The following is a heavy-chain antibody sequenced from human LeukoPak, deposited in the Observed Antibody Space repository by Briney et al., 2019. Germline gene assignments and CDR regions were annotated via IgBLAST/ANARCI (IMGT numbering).Heavy chain of an antibody. CDR3: ARESSNSLKGPIEGGNSFDP. D-gene: IGHD2-2*01. CDR2: IYYSGST. V-gene: IGHV4-59*01. J-gene: IGHJ5*02. Sequence: SETLSLTCTVSGGSISSYYWSWIRQPPGKGLEWIGYIYYSGSTNYNPSLKSRVTISVDTSKNQFSLKLSSVTAADTAVYYCARESSNSLKGPIEGGNSFDPWGQGTLVTVSP. CDR1: GGSISSYY.